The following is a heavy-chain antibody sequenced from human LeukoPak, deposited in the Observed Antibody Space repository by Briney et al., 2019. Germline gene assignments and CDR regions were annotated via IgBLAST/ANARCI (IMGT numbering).Heavy chain of an antibody. D-gene: IGHD6-19*01. J-gene: IGHJ4*02. Sequence: SETLSLTCTVSGGSISDNYWSWIRQPPGKGLEWIGYIYYSGSTNYNPSLKSRVTISVDTSKNQFSLKLSSVTAADTAVYYCARYSSGSGVYFDYWGQGTLVTVSS. CDR3: ARYSSGSGVYFDY. V-gene: IGHV4-59*01. CDR2: IYYSGST. CDR1: GGSISDNY.